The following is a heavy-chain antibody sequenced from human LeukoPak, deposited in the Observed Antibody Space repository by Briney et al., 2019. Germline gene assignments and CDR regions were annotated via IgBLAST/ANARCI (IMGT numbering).Heavy chain of an antibody. CDR2: ISSSSSYI. CDR1: GFTFSSYS. Sequence: GGSLRLSCAASGFTFSSYSMNWVRQAPGKGLEEVSSISSSSSYIYYADSVKGRFTISRDNAKNSLYLQMNSLRAEDTAVYYCASHPHEPGMDVWGQGTTVTVSS. J-gene: IGHJ6*02. D-gene: IGHD1-14*01. V-gene: IGHV3-21*01. CDR3: ASHPHEPGMDV.